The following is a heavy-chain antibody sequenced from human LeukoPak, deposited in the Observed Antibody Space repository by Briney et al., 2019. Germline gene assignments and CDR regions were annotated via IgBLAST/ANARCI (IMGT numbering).Heavy chain of an antibody. J-gene: IGHJ4*02. CDR1: GFTFGTFW. CDR3: ASGNYFDS. D-gene: IGHD2-15*01. V-gene: IGHV3-7*01. Sequence: PGGSLRLSCAASGFTFGTFWMSWVRQAPGKGLEWVANINHDGTEKHYVDSEKGRFTISRDNGKKSLYLQMNSLRVEDTAVYFCASGNYFDSWGQGTLVAVSS. CDR2: INHDGTEK.